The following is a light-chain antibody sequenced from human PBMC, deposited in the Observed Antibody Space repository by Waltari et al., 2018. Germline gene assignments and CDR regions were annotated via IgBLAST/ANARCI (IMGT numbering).Light chain of an antibody. CDR2: VNN. CDR1: SSNIGAGFE. V-gene: IGLV1-40*01. Sequence: QSVLTQPPSLSGAPGQRVPISCAVNSSNIGAGFEVHWYQQFPGSAPRLLISVNNNRPSGVPDRFSASKSGTSASLAVSGLQAQDEADYYCQSYDISLSAYVFGGGTKLTVL. J-gene: IGLJ3*02. CDR3: QSYDISLSAYV.